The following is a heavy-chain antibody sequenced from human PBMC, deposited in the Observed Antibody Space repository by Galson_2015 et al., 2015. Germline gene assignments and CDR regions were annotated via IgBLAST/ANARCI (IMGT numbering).Heavy chain of an antibody. V-gene: IGHV3-48*02. CDR2: ISSSSSTI. J-gene: IGHJ4*02. CDR1: GFTFSSYS. D-gene: IGHD4-17*01. CDR3: ARVLVGAHYYGDYGPDY. Sequence: SLRLSCAASGFTFSSYSMNWVRQAPGKGLEWVSYISSSSSTIYYADSVKGRFTISRDNAKNSLYLQMNSLRDEDTAVYYCARVLVGAHYYGDYGPDYWGQGTLVTVSS.